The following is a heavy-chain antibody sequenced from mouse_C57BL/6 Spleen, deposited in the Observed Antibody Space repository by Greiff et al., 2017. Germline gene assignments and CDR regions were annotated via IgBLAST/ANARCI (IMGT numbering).Heavy chain of an antibody. CDR1: GYTFTSYW. Sequence: QVQLQQPGAELVKPGASVKLSCKASGYTFTSYWMHWVKQRPGRGLEWIGRIDPNSGGTKYNEEFKSKATLTVDKPSSTAYMQLSSLTSEDSAVYYCARGITTVVATNWAVAYWGQGTLVTVSA. V-gene: IGHV1-72*01. CDR2: IDPNSGGT. CDR3: ARGITTVVATNWAVAY. J-gene: IGHJ3*01. D-gene: IGHD1-1*01.